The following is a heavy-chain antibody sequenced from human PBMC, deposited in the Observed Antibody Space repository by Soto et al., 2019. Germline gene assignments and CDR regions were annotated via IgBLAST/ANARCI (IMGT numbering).Heavy chain of an antibody. CDR3: ASSKMVLEWFHPPRCGMDV. V-gene: IGHV1-24*01. CDR1: GYTLTELS. D-gene: IGHD3-3*01. Sequence: ASVKVSCKVSGYTLTELSMHWVRQAPGKGLEWMGGFDPEDGETIYAQKFQGRVTMTEDTSTDTAYMELSSLRSEDTAVYYCASSKMVLEWFHPPRCGMDVWGQGTTVTVSS. J-gene: IGHJ6*02. CDR2: FDPEDGET.